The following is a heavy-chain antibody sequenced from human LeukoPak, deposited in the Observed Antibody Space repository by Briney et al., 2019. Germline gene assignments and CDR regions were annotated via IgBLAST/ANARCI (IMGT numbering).Heavy chain of an antibody. J-gene: IGHJ4*02. D-gene: IGHD2-2*01. CDR1: GGSISSYY. V-gene: IGHV4-59*01. CDR2: IYYSGST. CDR3: ARSLVVPAAKVDYFDY. Sequence: SETLSLTCTVSGGSISSYYWSWIRQPPGKGLEWIGYIYYSGSTNYNPSLKSRVTISVDTSKNQFSLKLSSVTAADTAVYYCARSLVVPAAKVDYFDYWGQGTLVTVSS.